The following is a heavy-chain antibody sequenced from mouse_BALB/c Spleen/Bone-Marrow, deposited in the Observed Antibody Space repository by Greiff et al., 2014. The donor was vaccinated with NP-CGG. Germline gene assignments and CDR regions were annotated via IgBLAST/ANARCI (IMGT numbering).Heavy chain of an antibody. CDR3: ASYHSSGDAMDY. Sequence: VQLQQPGPELVKPGASVKVSCKASGYSFTGYNMYWVKQSHGKSLEWIGYIDTYNGGTSYNQKFKGKATLTVDKSSSTAFMHLNSLTSEDSAVYYCASYHSSGDAMDYWGQGTSVTVSS. CDR1: GYSFTGYN. J-gene: IGHJ4*01. D-gene: IGHD3-1*01. V-gene: IGHV1S135*01. CDR2: IDTYNGGT.